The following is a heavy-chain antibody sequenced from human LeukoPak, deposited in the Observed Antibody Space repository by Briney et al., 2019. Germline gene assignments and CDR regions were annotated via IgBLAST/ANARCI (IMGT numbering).Heavy chain of an antibody. CDR1: TFTFSKYA. Sequence: GGSLRLSCAASTFTFSKYAMSWVRQAPGKGLERVSAISDSGGRTKYADSVKGRFIISRDNSKNTLYLQMESLRAEDTALYYCARDGGLSFFSYMGVWGIGTTVTVSS. V-gene: IGHV3-23*01. D-gene: IGHD3-16*01. CDR2: ISDSGGRT. J-gene: IGHJ6*03. CDR3: ARDGGLSFFSYMGV.